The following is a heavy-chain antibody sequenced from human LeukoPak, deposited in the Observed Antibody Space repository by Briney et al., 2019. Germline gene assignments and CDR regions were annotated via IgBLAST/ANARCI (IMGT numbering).Heavy chain of an antibody. CDR2: INPNSGGT. V-gene: IGHV1-2*02. D-gene: IGHD1-1*01. CDR1: GYTFTSYG. Sequence: ASVKVSCKASGYTFTSYGISWVRQAPGQGLEWMGWINPNSGGTKDAQKFQGRVTMTRDTSISTAYMELSSLRYDDTAVYYCARGSYNWHERALYYWGQGTLVTVSS. J-gene: IGHJ4*02. CDR3: ARGSYNWHERALYY.